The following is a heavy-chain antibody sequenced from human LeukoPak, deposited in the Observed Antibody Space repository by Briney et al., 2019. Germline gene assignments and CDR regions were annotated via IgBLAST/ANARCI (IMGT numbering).Heavy chain of an antibody. CDR2: IYTSGST. CDR3: ARDHSSGWQGYRAFDI. Sequence: SQTLPLTCTVSGGSISSGSYYWSWIRQPAGKGLEWIGRIYTSGSTNYNPSLKSRVTISVDTSKNQFSLKLSSVTAADTAVYYCARDHSSGWQGYRAFDIWGQGTMVTVSS. V-gene: IGHV4-61*02. J-gene: IGHJ3*02. CDR1: GGSISSGSYY. D-gene: IGHD6-19*01.